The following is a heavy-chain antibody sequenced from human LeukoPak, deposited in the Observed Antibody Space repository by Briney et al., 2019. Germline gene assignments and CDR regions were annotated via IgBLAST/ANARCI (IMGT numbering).Heavy chain of an antibody. Sequence: GGSLRLSCSASGFTFSSYAMHWVRQAPGKGLEYVSAISSNGGSTYYADSVKGRFTISRDNSKNTLYLQMNSLRAEDTAVYYCAKGTRDDYGDYFYFDYWGQGTLVTVSS. D-gene: IGHD4-17*01. V-gene: IGHV3-64*04. CDR1: GFTFSSYA. J-gene: IGHJ4*02. CDR3: AKGTRDDYGDYFYFDY. CDR2: ISSNGGST.